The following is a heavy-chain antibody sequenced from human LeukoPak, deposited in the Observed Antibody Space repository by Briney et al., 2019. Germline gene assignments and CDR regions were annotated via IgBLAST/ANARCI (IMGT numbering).Heavy chain of an antibody. Sequence: GGSLRLSCAASGFTFSSYWMHWVRQAPGKGLVWVSRINSDGSSTNYADSVKGRFTISRDNAKNTLYLQMNSLRAEDTAVYYCARDHGDCYFDYWGQGTLVTVSS. CDR1: GFTFSSYW. CDR3: ARDHGDCYFDY. D-gene: IGHD4-17*01. CDR2: INSDGSST. V-gene: IGHV3-74*01. J-gene: IGHJ4*02.